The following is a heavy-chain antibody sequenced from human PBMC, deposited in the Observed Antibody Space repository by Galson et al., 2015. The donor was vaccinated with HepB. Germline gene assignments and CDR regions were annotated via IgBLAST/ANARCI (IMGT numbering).Heavy chain of an antibody. CDR3: AKRVDAHYNFWSGYPDI. CDR2: ISYDGFNK. D-gene: IGHD3-3*01. J-gene: IGHJ3*02. CDR1: GFIFTNYG. V-gene: IGHV3-30*18. Sequence: SLRLSCAASGFIFTNYGIHWFRQAPGKGLEWVADISYDGFNKNYADSVKGRFTMSRDNSETTVYLQMNSLRADDTAIYYCAKRVDAHYNFWSGYPDIWGQGTMVIVSS.